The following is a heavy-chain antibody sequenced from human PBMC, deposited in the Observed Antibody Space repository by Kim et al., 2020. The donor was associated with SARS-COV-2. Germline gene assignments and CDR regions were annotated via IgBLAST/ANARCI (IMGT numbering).Heavy chain of an antibody. CDR3: ARLNPMATIRFDY. J-gene: IGHJ4*02. D-gene: IGHD5-12*01. V-gene: IGHV1-69*02. Sequence: AQKFQGRVTITADKSTSTAYMELSSLRSEDTAVYYCARLNPMATIRFDYWGQGTLVTVSS.